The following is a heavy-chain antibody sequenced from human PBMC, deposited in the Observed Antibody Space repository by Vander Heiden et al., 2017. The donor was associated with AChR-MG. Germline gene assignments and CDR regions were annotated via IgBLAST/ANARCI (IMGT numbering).Heavy chain of an antibody. Sequence: EVQLVESGGGLVQPGGSLRLSCPAVGFTFSSLRMHWVRQTPGKGLEWVSFISSSSSFIYYADSVKGRFTISRDNAKNSLYLQMNSLRAEDTAVYYCARESEGRDPDTDYGMDVWGQGTTVTVSS. D-gene: IGHD5-18*01. CDR3: ARESEGRDPDTDYGMDV. J-gene: IGHJ6*02. V-gene: IGHV3-21*01. CDR2: ISSSSSFI. CDR1: GFTFSSLR.